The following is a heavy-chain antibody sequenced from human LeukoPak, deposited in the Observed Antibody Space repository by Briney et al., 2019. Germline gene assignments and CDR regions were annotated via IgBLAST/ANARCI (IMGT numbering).Heavy chain of an antibody. J-gene: IGHJ6*03. D-gene: IGHD3-16*02. CDR1: GGSFSGYY. CDR3: ARHGYYDYVWGSYRYYMDV. V-gene: IGHV4-34*01. Sequence: SETLSLTCAVYGGSFSGYYWSWIRQPPGKGLEWIGSIYYSGSTYYNPSLKSRVTISVDTSKNQFSLKLSSVTAADTAVYYCARHGYYDYVWGSYRYYMDVWGKGTTVTISS. CDR2: IYYSGST.